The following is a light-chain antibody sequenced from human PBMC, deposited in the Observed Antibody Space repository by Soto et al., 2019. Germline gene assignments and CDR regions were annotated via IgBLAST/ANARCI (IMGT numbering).Light chain of an antibody. CDR2: DAS. V-gene: IGKV3-11*01. Sequence: EIVMTQSPATLSLSPGERATLSCRASQSVSSYLAWYRQKPGQAPRLLMYDASNRATGIPARFSGSGSGTDFTLTISSLEPEDFAVYYCQQRSNWPLVTFGGGTKVDI. J-gene: IGKJ4*01. CDR3: QQRSNWPLVT. CDR1: QSVSSY.